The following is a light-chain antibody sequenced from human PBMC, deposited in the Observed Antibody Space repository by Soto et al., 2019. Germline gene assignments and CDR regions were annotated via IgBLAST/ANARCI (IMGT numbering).Light chain of an antibody. CDR3: RSYTSSSTLV. V-gene: IGLV2-14*01. CDR1: SSDVGGYNY. CDR2: DVS. J-gene: IGLJ2*01. Sequence: QSALTQPASVSGSPGQSITISCTGTSSDVGGYNYVSWYQQHPGKAPKLMIYDVSNRPSGVSNRFSVSKSGNTASLTISGLQAEDEADYYCRSYTSSSTLVFGGGTQLTVL.